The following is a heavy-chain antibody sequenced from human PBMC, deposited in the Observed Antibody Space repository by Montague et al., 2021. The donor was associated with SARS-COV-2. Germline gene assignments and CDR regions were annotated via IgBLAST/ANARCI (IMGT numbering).Heavy chain of an antibody. CDR1: GGSISSYY. V-gene: IGHV4-59*08. Sequence: SETLSLTCTVSGGSISSYYWSWIRQPPGKGLEWIGYICYSGSTNYNPSLKSRVTISVDTSKNQFSLKLSSVTAADTAVYYCARRGSGWDPFDYWGQGTLVTVSS. CDR2: ICYSGST. D-gene: IGHD6-19*01. CDR3: ARRGSGWDPFDY. J-gene: IGHJ4*02.